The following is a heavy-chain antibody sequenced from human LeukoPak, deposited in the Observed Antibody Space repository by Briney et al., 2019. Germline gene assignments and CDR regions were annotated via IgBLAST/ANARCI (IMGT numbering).Heavy chain of an antibody. V-gene: IGHV3-7*01. CDR3: ARGGHRQKEF. D-gene: IGHD3-10*01. CDR2: IKPDGSDK. J-gene: IGHJ4*02. CDR1: GFTFSNYY. Sequence: GGSLRLSCAASGFTFSNYYMTWVRESPGKGVEWVAIIKPDGSDKYYVDSVKGRFTISRDNAKNSLYLQMSGLRAEDTAVYYCARGGHRQKEFWGQGTLVTVSS.